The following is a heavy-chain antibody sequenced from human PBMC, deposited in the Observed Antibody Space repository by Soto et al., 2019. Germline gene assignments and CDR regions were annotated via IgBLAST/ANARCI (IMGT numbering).Heavy chain of an antibody. D-gene: IGHD1-20*01. Sequence: QVQLVQSGAEEKKPGASVKVSCKASGYTFTSYAMHWVRQAPGQRLEWMGWINAGNGHTKYSQKLQGRVTITRDTSASTAYMELSSLRSEDTAVYYCARGITLPTPLDYWGQGTLVNVSS. CDR2: INAGNGHT. CDR1: GYTFTSYA. J-gene: IGHJ4*02. CDR3: ARGITLPTPLDY. V-gene: IGHV1-3*05.